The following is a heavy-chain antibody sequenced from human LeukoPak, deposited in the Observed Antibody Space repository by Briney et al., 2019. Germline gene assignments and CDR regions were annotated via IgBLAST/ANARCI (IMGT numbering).Heavy chain of an antibody. V-gene: IGHV3-74*01. J-gene: IGHJ4*02. CDR3: ARDLSTSGTYHTRFDY. Sequence: WGSLKLSCAASGFTFSSYWMHWVRQAPGKGLVWVSHINSDGSTTRYADSAKGRFTISRDNAKNTLYLQMNSLRAEDTAVYYCARDLSTSGTYHTRFDYWGQGTQVSLSS. CDR1: GFTFSSYW. CDR2: INSDGSTT. D-gene: IGHD3-10*01.